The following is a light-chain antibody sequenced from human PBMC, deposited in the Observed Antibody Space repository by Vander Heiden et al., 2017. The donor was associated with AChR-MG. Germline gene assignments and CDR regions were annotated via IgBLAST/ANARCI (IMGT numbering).Light chain of an antibody. J-gene: IGKJ1*01. CDR2: GAS. CDR1: QSVSSN. Sequence: ELVMTQSPATLSVSPGERATLSCRASQSVSSNLAWYQQKPGQAPRLLIYGASTRATGIPARFSGSGSGTEFTLTICSLQSEDFAVYYCKQYNNWWTFGQGTKVEIK. CDR3: KQYNNWWT. V-gene: IGKV3-15*01.